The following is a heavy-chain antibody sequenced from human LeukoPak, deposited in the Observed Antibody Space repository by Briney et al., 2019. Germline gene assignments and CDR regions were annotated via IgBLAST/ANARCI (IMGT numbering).Heavy chain of an antibody. Sequence: SETLSLTCTVSAGSTSSRDYYWGWIRQPPGKGLVWIGSINYSGNTYYNPSLKSRVTISVDTSKNQFSLNLNSVTAADTAVHYCASQPTTVIGVDYWGQGTLVTVSS. D-gene: IGHD4-11*01. V-gene: IGHV4-39*01. J-gene: IGHJ4*02. CDR3: ASQPTTVIGVDY. CDR2: INYSGNT. CDR1: AGSTSSRDYY.